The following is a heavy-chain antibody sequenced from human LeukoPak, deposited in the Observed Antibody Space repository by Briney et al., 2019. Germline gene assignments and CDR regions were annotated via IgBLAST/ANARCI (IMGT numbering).Heavy chain of an antibody. J-gene: IGHJ3*02. CDR2: MSSDGGTT. CDR3: ARLGAGEGSVYYYPRGAFDI. CDR1: GFTFSNSA. V-gene: IGHV3-23*01. D-gene: IGHD3-22*01. Sequence: PAGSLSLSCAASGFTFSNSAMRWVRQPPGQGLERVSAMSSDGGTTVCADCVKGRFTISRDNSKNTLSLQMNSLRAEDTAVYYCARLGAGEGSVYYYPRGAFDIWGQGTMVTVSS.